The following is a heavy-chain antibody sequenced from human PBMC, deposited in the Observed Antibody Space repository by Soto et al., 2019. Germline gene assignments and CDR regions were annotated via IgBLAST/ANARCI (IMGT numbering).Heavy chain of an antibody. CDR3: ARSIVVVPAAPYNWFDP. D-gene: IGHD2-2*01. CDR2: IYYSGST. CDR1: GGSISSGGYY. V-gene: IGHV4-31*03. Sequence: QVQLQESGPGLVKPSQTLSLTCTVSGGSISSGGYYWSWIRQHPGKGLEWIGYIYYSGSTYYNPSLKSRVTISVDTSKNQFSLKLSSVTAADTAVYYCARSIVVVPAAPYNWFDPWGQGTLVTVSS. J-gene: IGHJ5*02.